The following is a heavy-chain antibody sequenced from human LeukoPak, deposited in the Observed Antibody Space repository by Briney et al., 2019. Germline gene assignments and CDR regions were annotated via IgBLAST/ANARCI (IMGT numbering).Heavy chain of an antibody. J-gene: IGHJ4*02. V-gene: IGHV3-23*01. Sequence: TGGSLRLSCAASGFTFSSYAMSWVRQAPGKGLGWVSAISGSGGSTYYADSVKGRFTISRDNSKHTLYLQMNSLRAEDTAVYYCAKSFAMVAATTGYWGQGTLVTVSS. CDR3: AKSFAMVAATTGY. CDR1: GFTFSSYA. CDR2: ISGSGGST. D-gene: IGHD2-15*01.